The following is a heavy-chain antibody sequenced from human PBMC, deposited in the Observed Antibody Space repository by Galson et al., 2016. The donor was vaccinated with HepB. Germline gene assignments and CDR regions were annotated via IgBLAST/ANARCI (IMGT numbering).Heavy chain of an antibody. CDR1: GFTFSSYS. D-gene: IGHD3-10*01. J-gene: IGHJ6*02. CDR3: ARGFWFGLGRKYSMDV. Sequence: SLRLSCAASGFTFSSYSMNWVRQAPGKGLEWVSYIRSSSNTIYYADSVKGRFTISRDNAKNSLFLQMKSLRDEDTAVYYCARGFWFGLGRKYSMDVWGQGTTVTVSS. V-gene: IGHV3-48*02. CDR2: IRSSSNTI.